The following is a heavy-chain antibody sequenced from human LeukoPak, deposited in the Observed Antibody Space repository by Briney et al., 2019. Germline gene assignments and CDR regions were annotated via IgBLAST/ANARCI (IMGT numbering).Heavy chain of an antibody. J-gene: IGHJ4*02. CDR1: GFTFSSYA. CDR3: AKTNYDFWSGYYGPFDY. V-gene: IGHV3-23*01. Sequence: PGGSLRLSCAASGFTFSSYAMSWVRQAPGKGLEWVSAISGSGGSTYYADSVKGRFTISRDNSKNTLYLQMNSLRAEDTAVYYCAKTNYDFWSGYYGPFDYWGQGTLVTVSS. D-gene: IGHD3-3*01. CDR2: ISGSGGST.